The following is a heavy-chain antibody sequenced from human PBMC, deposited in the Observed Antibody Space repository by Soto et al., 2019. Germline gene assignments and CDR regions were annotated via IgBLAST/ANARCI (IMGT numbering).Heavy chain of an antibody. J-gene: IGHJ6*02. V-gene: IGHV4-59*01. CDR2: IYYSGST. Sequence: SETLSLTCTVSGGSISGYYWSWIRQPPGKGLEWIGYIYYSGSTKYNPSLKSRLTIAIDTSKKQFSLRLSSVTAADTAVYYCAALWTGFYGMDVWGQGTTVTVSS. CDR1: GGSISGYY. CDR3: AALWTGFYGMDV. D-gene: IGHD3-3*01.